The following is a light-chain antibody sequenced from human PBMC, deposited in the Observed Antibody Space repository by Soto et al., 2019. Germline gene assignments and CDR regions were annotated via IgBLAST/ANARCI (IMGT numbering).Light chain of an antibody. V-gene: IGKV3-11*01. CDR2: DTS. CDR1: QSVSTH. J-gene: IGKJ5*01. CDR3: QQRSNWPIIT. Sequence: EVVMTQSPATLSVSPGEGATLSCRASQSVSTHVAWYQQKPGQAPRPLISDTSNRATGIPARFSGSGSGTDFTLTISSLEPEDFAVYYCQQRSNWPIITFGQGTRLEIK.